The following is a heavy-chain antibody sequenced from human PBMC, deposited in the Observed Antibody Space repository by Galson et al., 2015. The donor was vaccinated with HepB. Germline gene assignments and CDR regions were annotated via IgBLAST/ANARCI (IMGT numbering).Heavy chain of an antibody. Sequence: SLRLSCAASGFAFISHSMNWVRQAPGKGLEWVSYISRGGTRYYADSVKGRFTITRDNGKKSMYLHMNSLRAEDTAVYFCARNPASYDYYNMDVWGQGTTVTVSS. CDR3: ARNPASYDYYNMDV. D-gene: IGHD6-25*01. J-gene: IGHJ6*02. V-gene: IGHV3-48*01. CDR2: ISRGGTR. CDR1: GFAFISHS.